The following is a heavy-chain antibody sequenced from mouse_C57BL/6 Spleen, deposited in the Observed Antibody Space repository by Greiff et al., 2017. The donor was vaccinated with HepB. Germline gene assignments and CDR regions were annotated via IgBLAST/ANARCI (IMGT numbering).Heavy chain of an antibody. D-gene: IGHD1-1*01. V-gene: IGHV1-81*01. CDR3: ARPYYYGSSYGAMDY. Sequence: VKVVESGAELARPGASVKLSCKASGYTFTSYGISWVKQRTGQGLEWIGEIYPRSGNTYYNEKFKGKATLTADKSSSTAYMELRSLTSEDSAVYFCARPYYYGSSYGAMDYWGQGTSVTVSS. CDR1: GYTFTSYG. CDR2: IYPRSGNT. J-gene: IGHJ4*01.